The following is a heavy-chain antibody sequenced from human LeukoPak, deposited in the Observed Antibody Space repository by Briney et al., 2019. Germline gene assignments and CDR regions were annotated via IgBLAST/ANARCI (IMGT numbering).Heavy chain of an antibody. Sequence: GESLKISCKGFGYSFTNYWIGWVRQMPGKGRGWTGIIFPRDSDTRYSPSFQGQVTISVDMSVSTAYLQWGSLQASDTAMYYCARSYSYGVVYYFDYWGQGTLVTVSS. CDR3: ARSYSYGVVYYFDY. CDR1: GYSFTNYW. J-gene: IGHJ4*02. V-gene: IGHV5-51*01. D-gene: IGHD5-24*01. CDR2: IFPRDSDT.